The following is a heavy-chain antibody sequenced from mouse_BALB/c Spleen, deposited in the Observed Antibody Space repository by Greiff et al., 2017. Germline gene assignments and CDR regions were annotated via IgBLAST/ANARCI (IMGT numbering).Heavy chain of an antibody. J-gene: IGHJ4*01. Sequence: EVKVVESGGGLVQPGGSMKLSCVASGFTFSNYWMNWVRQSPEKGLEWVAEIRLKSNNYATHYAESVKGRFTISRDDSKSSVYLQMNNLRAEDTGIYYCTRRGLRRTFYYAMDYWGQGTSVTVSS. CDR3: TRRGLRRTFYYAMDY. CDR2: IRLKSNNYAT. CDR1: GFTFSNYW. D-gene: IGHD2-4*01. V-gene: IGHV6-6*02.